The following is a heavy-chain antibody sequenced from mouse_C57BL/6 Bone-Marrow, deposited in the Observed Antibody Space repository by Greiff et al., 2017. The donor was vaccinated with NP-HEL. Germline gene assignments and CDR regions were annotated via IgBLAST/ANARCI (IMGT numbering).Heavy chain of an antibody. CDR3: ARRYYGYYFDY. CDR1: GYSITSGYY. J-gene: IGHJ2*01. CDR2: ISYDGSN. D-gene: IGHD1-1*01. V-gene: IGHV3-6*01. Sequence: DVKLQESGPGLVKPSQSLSLTCSVTGYSITSGYYWNWIRQFPGNKLEWMGYISYDGSNNYNPSLKNRISITRDTSKNQFFLKLNSVTTEDTATYYCARRYYGYYFDYWGQGTTLTVSS.